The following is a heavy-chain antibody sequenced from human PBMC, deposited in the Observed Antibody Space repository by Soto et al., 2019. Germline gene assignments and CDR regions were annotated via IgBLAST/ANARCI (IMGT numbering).Heavy chain of an antibody. CDR1: GYTFTSYA. D-gene: IGHD2-8*01. CDR3: AKLGMVYARGFWFDP. V-gene: IGHV1-3*01. J-gene: IGHJ5*02. CDR2: INAGNGNT. Sequence: QVQLVQSGAEVKKPGASVKVSCKASGYTFTSYAMHWVRQAPGQRLEWMGWINAGNGNTKYSQKFQGRVTITRDTSASTAYMELSSLRSEDTAVYYCAKLGMVYARGFWFDPWGQGTLVTVSS.